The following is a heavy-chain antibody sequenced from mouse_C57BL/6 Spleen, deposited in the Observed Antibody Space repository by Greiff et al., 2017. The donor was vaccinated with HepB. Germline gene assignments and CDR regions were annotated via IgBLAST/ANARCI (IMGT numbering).Heavy chain of an antibody. V-gene: IGHV3-6*01. D-gene: IGHD2-3*01. CDR2: ISYDGSN. CDR1: GYSITSGYY. CDR3: AREGYDPLYFDY. J-gene: IGHJ2*01. Sequence: EVQLQQSGPGLVKPSQSLSLTCSVTGYSITSGYYWNWIRQFPGNKLEWMGYISYDGSNNYNPSLKNRISITRDTSKNQFFLKLNSVTTEDTATYYCAREGYDPLYFDYWGQGTTLTVSS.